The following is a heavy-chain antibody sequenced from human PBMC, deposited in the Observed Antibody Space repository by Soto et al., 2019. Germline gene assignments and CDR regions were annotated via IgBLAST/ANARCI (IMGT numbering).Heavy chain of an antibody. D-gene: IGHD1-26*01. CDR1: GDSFSSANW. V-gene: IGHV4-4*02. CDR3: ARYPRRVGGKWDFDY. Sequence: QVQLQESGPGLVKPSGTLSLTCAVSGDSFSSANWWTLVRQPPGKGLEWIGDILHTGSSNLSSSLQSRVTNSVDTSKNQFTLNLPSVTATDTAVYYCARYPRRVGGKWDFDYWGQGALVSVSA. CDR2: ILHTGSS. J-gene: IGHJ4*02.